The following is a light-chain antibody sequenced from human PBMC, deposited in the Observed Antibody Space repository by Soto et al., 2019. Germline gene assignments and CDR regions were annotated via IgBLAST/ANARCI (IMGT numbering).Light chain of an antibody. CDR2: GAS. CDR1: QYISTY. CDR3: QQYYSSPLA. J-gene: IGKJ4*01. Sequence: AVRLTQSPTSFSASPGDSVTISCRASQYISTYLAWFQQKSGKAPKLVIYGASIFHSGVPARFTSSRSGTDLTLTITDRQYEDIATYYFQQYYSSPLALGGGTIVEI. V-gene: IGKV1-8*01.